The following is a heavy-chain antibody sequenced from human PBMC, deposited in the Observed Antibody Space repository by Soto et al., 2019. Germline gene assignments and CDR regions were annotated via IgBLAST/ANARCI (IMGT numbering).Heavy chain of an antibody. D-gene: IGHD1-1*01. J-gene: IGHJ6*01. V-gene: IGHV1-69*11. CDR2: IIPVPGTA. Sequence: QVQLVQSGAELKKPGSSVKVSCKASGGSFDNYGTNWVRQAPGQGLEWMGRIIPVPGTAEYAERFKGRVTITADESTSASYMELRSLASEDTAVYFCARDSKGERTGMDVWSQGTTGTVSS. CDR3: ARDSKGERTGMDV. CDR1: GGSFDNYG.